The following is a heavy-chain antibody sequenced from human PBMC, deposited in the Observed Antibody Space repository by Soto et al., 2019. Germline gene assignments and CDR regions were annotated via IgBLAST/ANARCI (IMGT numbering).Heavy chain of an antibody. Sequence: QVQLVQSGAEVKKPGSSVKVSCKASGGTFSSYAISWVRQAPGQGLEWMGGIIPIFGTANYAQKFQGRVTITADASTSTAYMELGSLGSEDTAVYYCARQDDSSSSGGGYYYYYYGMDVWGQGPTVTVSS. D-gene: IGHD6-6*01. CDR1: GGTFSSYA. CDR3: ARQDDSSSSGGGYYYYYYGMDV. V-gene: IGHV1-69*01. J-gene: IGHJ6*02. CDR2: IIPIFGTA.